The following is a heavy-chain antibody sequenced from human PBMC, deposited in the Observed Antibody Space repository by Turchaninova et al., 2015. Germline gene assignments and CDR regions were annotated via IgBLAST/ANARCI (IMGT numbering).Heavy chain of an antibody. V-gene: IGHV3-49*04. CDR1: GFTFADYA. D-gene: IGHD6-19*01. J-gene: IGHJ4*02. CDR2: TRNKAYGGTP. Sequence: EVQLVESGGGLVQPGRSRRLACTSCGFTFADYAMSWVRQAPGKGLEWVGLTRNKAYGGTPEYAASVKGRFTISRDDSESIAYLQMNSLSIEDTAVYYCCRTRIDRGSGWYCDSCGQGTVVSVSS. CDR3: CRTRIDRGSGWYCDS.